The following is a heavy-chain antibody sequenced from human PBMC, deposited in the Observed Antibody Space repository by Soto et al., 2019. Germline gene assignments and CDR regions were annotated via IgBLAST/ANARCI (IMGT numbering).Heavy chain of an antibody. Sequence: QVQLVQSGAEVKKPGASVKVSCKASGYTFTSYAMHWVRQAPGQRLEWMGWINAGNGNTKYSQKFQGRVTITRDTSASTAYMELSSLRSEDTAVYYCARDFRYDILTGYYTPLAFDYWRQGTLVTVSS. V-gene: IGHV1-3*01. J-gene: IGHJ4*02. CDR3: ARDFRYDILTGYYTPLAFDY. CDR2: INAGNGNT. CDR1: GYTFTSYA. D-gene: IGHD3-9*01.